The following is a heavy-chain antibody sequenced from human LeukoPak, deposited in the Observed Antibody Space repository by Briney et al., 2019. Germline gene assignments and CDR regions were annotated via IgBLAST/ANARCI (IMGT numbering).Heavy chain of an antibody. D-gene: IGHD1-26*01. Sequence: GGSLRLSCAASGFTFSTYAMSWVRQAPGKGLEWVSAISADGNIYYADSVKGRFTISRDNSKNTLYLQMNSLRAEDTAVYYCAKGGWELREAFDIWGQGTMVTVSS. CDR2: ISADGNI. V-gene: IGHV3-23*01. J-gene: IGHJ3*02. CDR3: AKGGWELREAFDI. CDR1: GFTFSTYA.